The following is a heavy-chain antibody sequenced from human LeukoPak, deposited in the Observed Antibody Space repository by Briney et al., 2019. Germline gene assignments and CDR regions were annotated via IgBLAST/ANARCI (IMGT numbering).Heavy chain of an antibody. V-gene: IGHV5-51*01. Sequence: RGESLKISCKGSGYSFTSYWIGWVRQMPGKGLEWMGIIYSPSFQGQVTISADKSISTAYLQWSSLKASDTAMYYCARSGGDYYNWFDSWGQGTLVTVSS. D-gene: IGHD2-21*02. CDR3: ARSGGDYYNWFDS. J-gene: IGHJ5*01. CDR2: I. CDR1: GYSFTSYW.